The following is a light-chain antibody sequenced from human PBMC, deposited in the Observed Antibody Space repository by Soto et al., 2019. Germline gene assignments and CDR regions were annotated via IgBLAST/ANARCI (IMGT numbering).Light chain of an antibody. V-gene: IGKV3-15*01. CDR2: DAS. CDR1: QSVSSN. J-gene: IGKJ1*01. CDR3: HQYGSSPRT. Sequence: EIVMTQSPATLSVSPGERATLSCRASQSVSSNLAWYQQKPGQAPRLLIYDASTRATGIPARFSGGGSGTEFTLTISRLEPEDFAVYYCHQYGSSPRTFGQGTKVDI.